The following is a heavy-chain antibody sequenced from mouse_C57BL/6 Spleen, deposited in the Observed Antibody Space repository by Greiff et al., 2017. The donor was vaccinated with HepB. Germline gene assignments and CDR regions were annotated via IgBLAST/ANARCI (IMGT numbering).Heavy chain of an antibody. CDR1: GYTFTSYW. CDR3: ARDYCGSRAFAY. Sequence: VQLQQPGAELVKPGASVKLSCKASGYTFTSYWMQWVKQRPGQGLEWIGEIDPSDSYTNYNQKFKGKATLTVDTSSSKAYMQLSSLTSEDSAVYYCARDYCGSRAFAYWGQGTLVTVSA. CDR2: IDPSDSYT. V-gene: IGHV1-50*01. D-gene: IGHD1-1*01. J-gene: IGHJ3*01.